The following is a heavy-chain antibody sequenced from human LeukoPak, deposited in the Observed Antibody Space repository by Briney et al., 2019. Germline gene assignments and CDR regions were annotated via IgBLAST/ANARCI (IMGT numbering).Heavy chain of an antibody. CDR3: ARHFEEGYCSGGSCYIDY. J-gene: IGHJ4*02. V-gene: IGHV5-51*01. Sequence: GESLKISCKGSGYSFTNYWIGWVRQMPGEGLEWMGIIYPGDSDTRYSPSFQGQVTISADKSISTAYLQWSSLKASDTAMYYCARHFEEGYCSGGSCYIDYWGQGTLVTVSS. CDR1: GYSFTNYW. D-gene: IGHD2-15*01. CDR2: IYPGDSDT.